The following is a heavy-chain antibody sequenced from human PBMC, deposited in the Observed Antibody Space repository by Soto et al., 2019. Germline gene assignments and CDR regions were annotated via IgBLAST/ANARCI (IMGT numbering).Heavy chain of an antibody. CDR2: IIPTFATS. J-gene: IGHJ4*02. Sequence: QVQLVQSAAEVKQAGSSVKVSCKASGGTFSSNGISWVRQAPGQGLEWMGGIIPTFATSQYAQKFQGGVTITADESTSTAYMELSSLRSDDTAVYYCAIDRSGTGTPDDVDHWGQGTLVTVSS. V-gene: IGHV1-69*01. CDR3: AIDRSGTGTPDDVDH. CDR1: GGTFSSNG. D-gene: IGHD1-1*01.